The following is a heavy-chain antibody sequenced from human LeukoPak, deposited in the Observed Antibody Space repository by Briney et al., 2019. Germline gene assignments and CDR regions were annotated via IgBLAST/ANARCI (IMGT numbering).Heavy chain of an antibody. J-gene: IGHJ4*02. CDR3: ARTVAGKLVFDD. D-gene: IGHD6-19*01. CDR1: GASINSNYY. Sequence: SETLFLTCTVSGASINSNYYWGWIRQPPGKGLEWIGSIYYSGSTYASPSLKSRVTTSVDTSKNQFSLKLSSVTAADTAMYYCARTVAGKLVFDDWGQGTLVTVSS. V-gene: IGHV4-39*07. CDR2: IYYSGST.